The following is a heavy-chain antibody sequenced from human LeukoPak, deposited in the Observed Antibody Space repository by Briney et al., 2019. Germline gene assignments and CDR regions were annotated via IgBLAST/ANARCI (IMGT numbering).Heavy chain of an antibody. CDR3: ATDIVLMVYARQPG. D-gene: IGHD2-8*01. CDR1: GYTLTELS. CDR2: FDPEDGET. V-gene: IGHV1-24*01. Sequence: GASVKVSCKVSGYTLTELSMHWVRQAPGEGLEWMGGFDPEDGETIYAQKFQGRVTMTEDTSTDTAYMELSSLRSEDTAVYYCATDIVLMVYARQPGWGQGTLVTVSS. J-gene: IGHJ4*02.